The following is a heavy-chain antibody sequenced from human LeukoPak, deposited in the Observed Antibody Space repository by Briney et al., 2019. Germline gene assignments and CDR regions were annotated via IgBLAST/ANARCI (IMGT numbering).Heavy chain of an antibody. CDR2: IGYSGSDI. Sequence: GGSLRLSCAASGFTFSSFGMHWVRQAPGEGLEWVAYIGYSGSDIYYADSVKGRFTISRDNSKNTVHLQLSSLRAADTALYSCARDLTERKYYIAFWGQGTLVTVSS. V-gene: IGHV3-30*02. D-gene: IGHD2-8*02. CDR1: GFTFSSFG. J-gene: IGHJ4*02. CDR3: ARDLTERKYYIAF.